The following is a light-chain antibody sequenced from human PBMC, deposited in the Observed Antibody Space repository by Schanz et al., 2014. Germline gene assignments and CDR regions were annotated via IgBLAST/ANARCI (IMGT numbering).Light chain of an antibody. CDR3: QQYDSSPLT. CDR1: QSVSSNY. V-gene: IGKV3-20*01. CDR2: GAS. J-gene: IGKJ4*01. Sequence: EIVLTQSPDTLSLSPGERATVSCRASQSVSSNYLAWYQQKPGQAPRLLIYGASSRATGIPDRFSGSGSGTDFTLTISRLEPEDSAVYYCQQYDSSPLTFGGGTKVEIK.